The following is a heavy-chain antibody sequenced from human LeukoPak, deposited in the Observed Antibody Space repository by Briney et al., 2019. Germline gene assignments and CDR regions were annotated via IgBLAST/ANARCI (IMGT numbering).Heavy chain of an antibody. V-gene: IGHV1-69*01. CDR1: GGTFSSYA. Sequence: SVKVSCKASGGTFSSYAISWVRQAPGQGLGWMGGIIPIFGTANYAQKFQGRVTITADESTSTAYMELSSLRSEDTAVYYCARDLALETYYYDSSGLAPFDYWGQGTLVTVSS. CDR2: IIPIFGTA. CDR3: ARDLALETYYYDSSGLAPFDY. D-gene: IGHD3-22*01. J-gene: IGHJ4*02.